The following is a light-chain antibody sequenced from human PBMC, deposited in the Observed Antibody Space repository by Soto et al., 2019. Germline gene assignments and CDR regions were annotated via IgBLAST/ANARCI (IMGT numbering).Light chain of an antibody. CDR2: DAS. CDR1: QSVSSY. CDR3: QQRSNWPIT. Sequence: EIVLTQSPATLSLSPGERATLSCRASQSVSSYLACYQQKPGQAPRLLIYDASNRATGIPARFSGSGPGTDFTLTISSLEPEDFAVYYCQQRSNWPITFGQGTRLEIK. V-gene: IGKV3-11*01. J-gene: IGKJ5*01.